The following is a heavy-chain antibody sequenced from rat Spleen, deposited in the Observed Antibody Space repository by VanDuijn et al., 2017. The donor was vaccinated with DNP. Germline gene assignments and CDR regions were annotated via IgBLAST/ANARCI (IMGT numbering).Heavy chain of an antibody. D-gene: IGHD4-1*01. CDR3: ARWVRALDY. V-gene: IGHV3-1*01. J-gene: IGHJ2*01. CDR1: GYSITSHY. CDR2: ISYSGST. Sequence: EVQLQESGPGLVKPSQSLSLTCSVTGYSITSHYWGWIRQFPENKMEWIGHISYSGSTGYNPSLKSRISITRDTSKNQYFLQLHSVTTEDTATYYCARWVRALDYWGQGVMVTVSS.